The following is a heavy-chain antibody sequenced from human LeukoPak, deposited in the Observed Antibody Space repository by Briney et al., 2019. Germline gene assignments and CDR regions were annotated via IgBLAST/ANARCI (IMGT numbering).Heavy chain of an antibody. CDR3: ARDIGSGSYY. D-gene: IGHD3-10*01. Sequence: ASVKVSCKASGYTFTGYYIHWVRQAPGQGLEWMGWINPNSGDTNYAQKFQDRVTMTRDTSINTAYMELSRLRSDDTAVYYCARDIGSGSYYWGQGTLVTVSS. V-gene: IGHV1-2*02. CDR2: INPNSGDT. CDR1: GYTFTGYY. J-gene: IGHJ4*02.